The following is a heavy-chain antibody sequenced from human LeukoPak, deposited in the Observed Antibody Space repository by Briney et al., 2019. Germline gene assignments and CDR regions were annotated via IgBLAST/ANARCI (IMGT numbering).Heavy chain of an antibody. CDR2: IYYSGST. CDR1: GGSISSYY. V-gene: IGHV4-59*08. D-gene: IGHD3-22*01. J-gene: IGHJ4*02. CDR3: ARWSSGYYAFDY. Sequence: PSETLSLTCTVSGGSISSYYWSWIRQPPGKGLEWIGYIYYSGSTKYNPSLESRVTISVDTSKNQFSLKMSSVTAADTAVYYCARWSSGYYAFDYWGQGSLVTVSS.